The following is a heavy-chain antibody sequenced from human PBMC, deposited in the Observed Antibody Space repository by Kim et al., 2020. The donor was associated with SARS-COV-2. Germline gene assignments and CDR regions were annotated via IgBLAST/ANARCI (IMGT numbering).Heavy chain of an antibody. CDR2: IKSKTDGGTT. J-gene: IGHJ6*02. Sequence: GGSLRLSCAASGFTFSNAWMSWVRQAPGKGLEWVGRIKSKTDGGTTDYAAPVKGRFTISRDDSKNTLYLQMNSLKTEDTAVYYCTTAAAPPDYYYYGMDVWGQGTTVTVSS. CDR3: TTAAAPPDYYYYGMDV. V-gene: IGHV3-15*01. D-gene: IGHD6-13*01. CDR1: GFTFSNAW.